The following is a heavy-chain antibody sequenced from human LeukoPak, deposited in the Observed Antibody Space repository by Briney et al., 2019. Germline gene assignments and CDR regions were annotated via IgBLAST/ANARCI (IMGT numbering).Heavy chain of an antibody. J-gene: IGHJ4*02. CDR2: ISIYTGST. Sequence: ASVKVSCKASGYTFNSYGISWVRQAPGQGLEWMGWISIYTGSTKYGEKFQGRATMTRDTSTSTAYLEVRSLSSDDTAVYYCARVRGTALTAYPGYFDYWGQGTLVTVSS. V-gene: IGHV1-18*04. CDR1: GYTFNSYG. CDR3: ARVRGTALTAYPGYFDY. D-gene: IGHD2-21*02.